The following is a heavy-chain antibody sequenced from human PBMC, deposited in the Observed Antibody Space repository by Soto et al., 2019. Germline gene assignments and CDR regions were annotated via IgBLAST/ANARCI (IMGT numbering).Heavy chain of an antibody. D-gene: IGHD6-6*01. V-gene: IGHV3-49*03. J-gene: IGHJ5*02. Sequence: GGSLRLSCTASGFTFGDYAMSWFRQAPGKGLEWVGFIRGKAYGGTTEYAASVKGRFTISRDDSKSIAYLQMNSLKTEDTAVYYCTKAIAARGWFDPWGQGTLVTVS. CDR3: TKAIAARGWFDP. CDR2: IRGKAYGGTT. CDR1: GFTFGDYA.